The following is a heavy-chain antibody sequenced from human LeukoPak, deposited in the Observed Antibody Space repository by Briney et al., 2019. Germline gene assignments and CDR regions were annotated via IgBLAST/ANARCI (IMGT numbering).Heavy chain of an antibody. Sequence: GGSFRFSGTALGTTFQDPAMYGFGRSPGKGLDWGSAFNWNSNNIGYAAPVKSRFTISRDDAKNSMFLQMNSLRTADTALYYCARASYYYDTTGLGAVDTWGQGTMVTVSS. CDR1: GTTFQDPA. D-gene: IGHD3-22*01. CDR3: ARASYYYDTTGLGAVDT. CDR2: FNWNSNNI. J-gene: IGHJ3*02. V-gene: IGHV3-9*01.